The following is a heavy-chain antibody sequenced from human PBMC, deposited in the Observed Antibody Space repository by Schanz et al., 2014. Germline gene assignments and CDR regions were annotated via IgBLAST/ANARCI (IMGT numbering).Heavy chain of an antibody. CDR1: GYTFTGHH. V-gene: IGHV1-2*06. D-gene: IGHD1-1*01. CDR3: VRELSGGTFDY. J-gene: IGHJ4*02. CDR2: FT. Sequence: QLVQSGAEVKKPGASVKVSCKASGYTFTGHHMHWMRQAPGQGLEWLGRFTHISQKFQGRVTMTRDTSSTTAYMELNSLRSDDTAVYYCVRELSGGTFDYWGQGALVTVSS.